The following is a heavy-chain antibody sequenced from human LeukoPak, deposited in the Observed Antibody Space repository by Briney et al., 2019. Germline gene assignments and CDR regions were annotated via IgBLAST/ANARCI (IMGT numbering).Heavy chain of an antibody. V-gene: IGHV3-53*01. J-gene: IGHJ4*02. CDR1: GLTVSSNY. D-gene: IGHD2-15*01. CDR3: ARGGGWPFDY. Sequence: GRSLRLSCAASGLTVSSNYMTWVRQAPGKGLEWVSIFYTGGSTYYADSVKGRFAISRDNSQNTLYLQMNNLRAEDTAVYYCARGGGWPFDYWGQGTLVTVSS. CDR2: FYTGGST.